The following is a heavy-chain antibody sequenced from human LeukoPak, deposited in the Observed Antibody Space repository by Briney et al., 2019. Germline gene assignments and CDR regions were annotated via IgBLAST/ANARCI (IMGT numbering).Heavy chain of an antibody. CDR2: IKSDGTST. J-gene: IGHJ6*03. D-gene: IGHD7-27*01. V-gene: IGHV3-74*01. CDR1: GFSFRSYG. CDR3: ARENWGYYMDV. Sequence: GGSLRLSCAASGFSFRSYGMHWVRQAPGKGLVWVSRIKSDGTSTTYADSVKDRFTISRDNAKDTLYLQMNSLRDEDTAVYYCARENWGYYMDVWGKGTTVTVSS.